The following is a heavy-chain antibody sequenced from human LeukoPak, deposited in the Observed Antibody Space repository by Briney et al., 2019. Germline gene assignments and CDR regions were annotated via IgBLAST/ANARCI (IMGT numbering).Heavy chain of an antibody. CDR2: IIPIFGTA. Sequence: SVKVSCKASGGTFSSYAISWVRQAPGQGLEWMGGIIPIFGTANYAQKFQGRVTITTDESTSTAYMELSSLRSEDTAVYYCARGKGEAAAGTIWYFDYRGQGTLVTVSS. CDR3: ARGKGEAAAGTIWYFDY. J-gene: IGHJ4*02. CDR1: GGTFSSYA. V-gene: IGHV1-69*05. D-gene: IGHD6-13*01.